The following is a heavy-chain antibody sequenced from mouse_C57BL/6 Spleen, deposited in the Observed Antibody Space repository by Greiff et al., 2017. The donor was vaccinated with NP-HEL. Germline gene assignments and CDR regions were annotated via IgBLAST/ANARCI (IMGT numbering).Heavy chain of an antibody. Sequence: QVQLQQSGAELVRPGASVTLSCKASGYTFTDYEMHWVKQTPVHGLEWIGAIDPETGGTAYNQKFKGKAILTADKSSSTAYMELRSLTSEDSAVYYCTRCGGYGSSFFAYWGQGTLVTVSA. J-gene: IGHJ3*01. D-gene: IGHD1-1*01. CDR1: GYTFTDYE. V-gene: IGHV1-15*01. CDR2: IDPETGGT. CDR3: TRCGGYGSSFFAY.